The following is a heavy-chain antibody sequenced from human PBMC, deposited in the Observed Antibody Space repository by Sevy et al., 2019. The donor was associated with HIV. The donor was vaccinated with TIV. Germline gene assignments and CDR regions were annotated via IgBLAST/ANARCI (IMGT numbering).Heavy chain of an antibody. CDR1: GFTFSSYA. CDR3: AREGRGYQGFSSAYNWFDP. J-gene: IGHJ5*02. V-gene: IGHV3-30-3*01. Sequence: GGSLRLSCVASGFTFSSYAMHWVRQAPGKGLEWVAVISYDGSNKYYADSVKGRFTISRDNSKNTLYLQMNSLRAEDTAVYYCAREGRGYQGFSSAYNWFDPWGQGTLVTVSS. D-gene: IGHD5-12*01. CDR2: ISYDGSNK.